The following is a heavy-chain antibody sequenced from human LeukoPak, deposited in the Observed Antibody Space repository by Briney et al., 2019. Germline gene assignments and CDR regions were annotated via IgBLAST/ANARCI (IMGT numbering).Heavy chain of an antibody. V-gene: IGHV1-18*01. D-gene: IGHD4-17*01. J-gene: IGHJ4*01. CDR3: ARDRVGGDLTGVSLY. CDR2: ISAYNGNT. Sequence: ASVKGSCKASGYPFDNFCLTWVRQAPGQGLEWMGWISAYNGNTHYAQKFRGRLTLTTETSTSTAYLELRSLKSDDTAVYYCARDRVGGDLTGVSLYWGQGTLVTVSS. CDR1: GYPFDNFC.